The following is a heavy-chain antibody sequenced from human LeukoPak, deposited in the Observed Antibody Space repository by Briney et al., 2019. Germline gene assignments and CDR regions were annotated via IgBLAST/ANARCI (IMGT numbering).Heavy chain of an antibody. D-gene: IGHD3-10*01. CDR3: ARLIGGTLVRGVLNWFDP. J-gene: IGHJ5*02. CDR2: ISYDGRNK. Sequence: GGSLRLSCAASGFTFSNFGMHWVRQAPGKGLEWVAVISYDGRNKYYADSVKGRFTISRDNSKNTLYLQMNSLGAEDTAVYYCARLIGGTLVRGVLNWFDPWGQGTLVTVSS. CDR1: GFTFSNFG. V-gene: IGHV3-30*03.